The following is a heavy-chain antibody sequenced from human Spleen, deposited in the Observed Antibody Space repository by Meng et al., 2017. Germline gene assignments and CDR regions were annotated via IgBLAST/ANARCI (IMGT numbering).Heavy chain of an antibody. CDR3: AKHYEGSKYYYDSSGYSDAFDI. V-gene: IGHV3-23*01. Sequence: GGSLRLSCAASGFSFSTYAMSWVRQAPGKGLEWVSGISGAGGSSYYADSVKGRFTSSRDNSKNTLYLQMSSLRAEDTAVYYCAKHYEGSKYYYDSSGYSDAFDIWGQGTMVTVSS. J-gene: IGHJ3*02. CDR1: GFSFSTYA. CDR2: ISGAGGSS. D-gene: IGHD3-22*01.